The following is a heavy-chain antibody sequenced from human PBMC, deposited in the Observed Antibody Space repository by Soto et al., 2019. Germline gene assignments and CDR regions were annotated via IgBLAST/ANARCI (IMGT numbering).Heavy chain of an antibody. D-gene: IGHD2-8*01. CDR2: IYYIGST. Sequence: PSETLSLTCTVSGGSISSGYYYWSWIRQPPGKGLEWIGYIYYIGSTYYNPSLKSRVTISVDTSKNQFSLKLSSVTAADTAVYYCAREYCTNGVCPQGVWFDPWGQGTLVTVSS. J-gene: IGHJ5*02. V-gene: IGHV4-30-4*01. CDR3: AREYCTNGVCPQGVWFDP. CDR1: GGSISSGYYY.